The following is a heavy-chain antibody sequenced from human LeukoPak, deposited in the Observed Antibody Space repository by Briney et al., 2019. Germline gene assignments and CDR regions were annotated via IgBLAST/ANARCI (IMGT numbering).Heavy chain of an antibody. CDR2: IFYSGTT. D-gene: IGHD2/OR15-2a*01. V-gene: IGHV4-31*03. Sequence: NPSETLSLTCTVSGGSISSGGYCWSWLRQHPGRGLEWIGYIFYSGTTYYNPSLKSRVTMSVDTSKNQFSLTLSSVTDADTAVYYCGKYYDAFDIWGQGTMVTVSS. CDR1: GGSISSGGYC. CDR3: GKYYDAFDI. J-gene: IGHJ3*02.